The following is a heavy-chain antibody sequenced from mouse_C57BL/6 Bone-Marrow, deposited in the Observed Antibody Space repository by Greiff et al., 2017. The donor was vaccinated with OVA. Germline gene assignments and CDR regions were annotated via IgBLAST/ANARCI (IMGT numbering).Heavy chain of an antibody. Sequence: VQRVESDAELVKPGASVKISCKVSGYTFTDHTIHWMKQRPEQGLEWIGYIYPRDGSTKYNEKFKGKATLTADKSSSTAYMQLNSLTSEDSAVYFCARGGDYSNSRYYYDYWGQGTTLTVSS. CDR3: ARGGDYSNSRYYYDY. V-gene: IGHV1-78*01. CDR1: GYTFTDHT. J-gene: IGHJ2*01. D-gene: IGHD2-5*01. CDR2: IYPRDGST.